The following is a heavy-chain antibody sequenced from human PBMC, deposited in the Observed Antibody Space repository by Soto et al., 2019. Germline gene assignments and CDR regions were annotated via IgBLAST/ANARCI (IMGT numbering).Heavy chain of an antibody. CDR2: INPSGGYT. CDR1: GYTFTSFY. CDR3: ARATLSGGDPYFDY. V-gene: IGHV1-46*01. Sequence: QVQLVQSGAEVKKPGAAVKVSCKASGYTFTSFYMHWLRQAPRQGLEWMGIINPSGGYTSYAEKFQGRVTMTWETSTSTVYMELSSLRSEDTAVYYCARATLSGGDPYFDYWGQGTLVTVSS. D-gene: IGHD2-21*02. J-gene: IGHJ4*02.